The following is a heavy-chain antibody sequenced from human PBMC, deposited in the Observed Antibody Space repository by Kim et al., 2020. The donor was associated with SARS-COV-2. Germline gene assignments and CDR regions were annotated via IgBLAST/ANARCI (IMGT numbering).Heavy chain of an antibody. CDR3: ARAAARLVGFDY. Sequence: RYSPPFQGQVTISADKSINTAYLQWRSLKASDTAIYYCARAAARLVGFDYWGQGTLVTVSS. D-gene: IGHD6-6*01. V-gene: IGHV5-51*01. J-gene: IGHJ4*02.